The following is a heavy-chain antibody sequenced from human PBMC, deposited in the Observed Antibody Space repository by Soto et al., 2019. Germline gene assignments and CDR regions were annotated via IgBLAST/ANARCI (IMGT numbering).Heavy chain of an antibody. CDR2: ISWNSGSI. Sequence: EVQLVESGGGLVQPGRSLRLSCAASGFTFDDYAMHWVRQAPGKGLEWVSGISWNSGSIGYADSVKGRFTISRDNAKNSLYLQMNSLRAEDTALYYCAKTPSRSTVTTDSHFDYWGQGTLVTVSS. J-gene: IGHJ4*02. D-gene: IGHD4-17*01. V-gene: IGHV3-9*01. CDR3: AKTPSRSTVTTDSHFDY. CDR1: GFTFDDYA.